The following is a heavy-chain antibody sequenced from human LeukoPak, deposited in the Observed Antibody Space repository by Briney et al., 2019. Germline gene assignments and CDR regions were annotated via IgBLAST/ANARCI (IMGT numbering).Heavy chain of an antibody. J-gene: IGHJ2*01. CDR2: MNPNSGNT. CDR3: AAQYYDFWSGYFGNWYFDL. Sequence: ASVKVSCKASGYTFTSYDINWVRQATGQGLEWMGWMNPNSGNTNYAQKFQERVTITRDMSTSTAYMELSSLRSEDTAVYYCAAQYYDFWSGYFGNWYFDLWGRGTLVTVSS. CDR1: GYTFTSYD. V-gene: IGHV1-8*03. D-gene: IGHD3-3*01.